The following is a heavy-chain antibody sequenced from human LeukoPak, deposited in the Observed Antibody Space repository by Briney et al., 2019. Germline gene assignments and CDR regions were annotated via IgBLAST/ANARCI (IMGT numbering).Heavy chain of an antibody. D-gene: IGHD5-12*01. V-gene: IGHV4-4*07. CDR2: IYASGST. CDR3: AGDSGYDLT. Sequence: KPSETPSLTCTVSGDSISPYYWSWIRQPAGKGPEWIGRIYASGSTNYNPSHNPSLESRVTMSVDTSNNQFSLNLSSVTAADTAVYYCAGDSGYDLTWGQGTLVTVSS. J-gene: IGHJ5*02. CDR1: GDSISPYY.